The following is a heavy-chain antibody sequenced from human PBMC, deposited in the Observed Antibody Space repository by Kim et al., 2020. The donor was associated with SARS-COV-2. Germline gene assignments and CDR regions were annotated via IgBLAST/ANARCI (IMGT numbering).Heavy chain of an antibody. D-gene: IGHD6-13*01. CDR2: IYPGDSET. CDR3: ARQREYSTSDRFDP. Sequence: GESLKISCQASGYTFASYWIGWVRQMPGKGLEWMGVIYPGDSETRYSPSFEGQVTISADNFISTAYLQWSSLKASDTAMYYCARQREYSTSDRFDPWGQG. CDR1: GYTFASYW. J-gene: IGHJ5*02. V-gene: IGHV5-51*01.